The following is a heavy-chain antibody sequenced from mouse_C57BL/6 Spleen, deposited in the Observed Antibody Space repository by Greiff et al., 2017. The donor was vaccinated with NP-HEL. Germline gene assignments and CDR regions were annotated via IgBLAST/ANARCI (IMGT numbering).Heavy chain of an antibody. CDR2: ISYSGST. D-gene: IGHD4-1*01. J-gene: IGHJ2*01. CDR1: GYSITSDY. V-gene: IGHV3-8*01. Sequence: EVKLVESGPGLAKPSQTLSLPCSVTGYSITSDYWNWIRKFPGNKLEYMGYISYSGSTYYNPSLNSRISITRDTSKNQYYLQLNSVTAEDTATYDSARYAGTGYFDYWGQGTTLTVSS. CDR3: ARYAGTGYFDY.